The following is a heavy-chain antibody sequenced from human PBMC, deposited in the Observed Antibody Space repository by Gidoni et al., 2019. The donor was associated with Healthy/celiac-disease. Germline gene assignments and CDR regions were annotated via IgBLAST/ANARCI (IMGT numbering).Heavy chain of an antibody. V-gene: IGHV1-46*01. CDR1: GYTFTSYY. CDR2: INHSGGST. Sequence: QVQLVQSGAEVKKPGASVKVSCKASGYTFTSYYMHWVRQTPGQGVEWMGIINHSGGSTSYAQKFQGRVTMTRDTSTSTVYMELSSLRSEDTAVYYCARESGIAGGMDVWGQGTTVTVSS. J-gene: IGHJ6*02. CDR3: ARESGIAGGMDV. D-gene: IGHD6-13*01.